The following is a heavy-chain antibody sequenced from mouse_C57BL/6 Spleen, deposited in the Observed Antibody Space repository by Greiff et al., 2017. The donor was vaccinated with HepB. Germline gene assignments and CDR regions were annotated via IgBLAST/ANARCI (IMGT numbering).Heavy chain of an antibody. Sequence: QVQLRHSGAELVRPGTSVKVSCKASGYAFTNYLIEWVKQRPGQGLEWIGVINPGSGGTNYNEKFKGKATLTADKSSSTAYMQLSSLASEDSAVYFCARSRAYWGQGTLVTVSA. CDR3: ARSRAY. V-gene: IGHV1-54*01. CDR1: GYAFTNYL. CDR2: INPGSGGT. J-gene: IGHJ3*01.